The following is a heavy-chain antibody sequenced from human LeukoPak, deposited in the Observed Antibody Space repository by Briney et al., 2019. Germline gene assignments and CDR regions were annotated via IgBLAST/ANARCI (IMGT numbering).Heavy chain of an antibody. J-gene: IGHJ4*02. CDR2: ISGSGGST. Sequence: GGSLRLSCAASGFTLSSYAMSWVRQAPGKGLEWVSAISGSGGSTYYADSVKGRFTISRDNSKNTLYLQMNSLRAEDTAVYYCAKDPGYDIFTGHFFDYWGQGTLVTVSS. CDR1: GFTLSSYA. CDR3: AKDPGYDIFTGHFFDY. V-gene: IGHV3-23*01. D-gene: IGHD3-9*01.